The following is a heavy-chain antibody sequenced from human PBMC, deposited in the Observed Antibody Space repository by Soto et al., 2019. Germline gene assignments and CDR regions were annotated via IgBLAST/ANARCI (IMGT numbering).Heavy chain of an antibody. V-gene: IGHV3-9*01. D-gene: IGHD6-19*01. CDR1: GFTFDDYA. CDR3: AKDRLSGIAVAGIIDY. Sequence: VQLVESGGGLVQPGRSLRLSCAASGFTFDDYAMHWVRQAPGKGLEWVSGISWNSGSIGYADSVKGRFTISRDNAKNSLYLQMNSLRAEDTALYYCAKDRLSGIAVAGIIDYWGQGTLVTVSS. J-gene: IGHJ4*02. CDR2: ISWNSGSI.